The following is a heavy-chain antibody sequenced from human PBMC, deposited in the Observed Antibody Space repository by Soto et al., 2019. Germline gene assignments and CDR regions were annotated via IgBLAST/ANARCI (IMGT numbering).Heavy chain of an antibody. CDR3: ARAGVGSYSPYYYYGMDV. D-gene: IGHD1-26*01. Sequence: GASVKVSCKASGYTFTSYGISWVRQAPGQGLEWMGWISAYNGNTNYAQKLQGRATMTTDTSTSTAYMELRSLRSDDTAVYYCARAGVGSYSPYYYYGMDVWGQGTTVTVSS. CDR2: ISAYNGNT. J-gene: IGHJ6*02. CDR1: GYTFTSYG. V-gene: IGHV1-18*04.